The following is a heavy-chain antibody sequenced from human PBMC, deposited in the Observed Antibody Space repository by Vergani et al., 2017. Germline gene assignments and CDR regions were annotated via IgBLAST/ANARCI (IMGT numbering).Heavy chain of an antibody. V-gene: IGHV4-59*12. CDR1: GGSISSYY. D-gene: IGHD1-26*01. CDR2: IYYSGST. CDR3: ARGYFQGAFDI. J-gene: IGHJ3*02. Sequence: QLQLQESGPGLVKPSETLSLTCTVSGGSISSYYWSWIRQPPGKGLEWIGYIYYSGSTNYNPSLKSRVTISVDTSKNQFSLKLSSVTAADTAVYYCARGYFQGAFDIWGQGTTVTVSS.